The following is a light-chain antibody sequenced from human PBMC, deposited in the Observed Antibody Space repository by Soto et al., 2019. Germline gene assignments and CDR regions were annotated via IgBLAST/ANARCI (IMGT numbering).Light chain of an antibody. CDR2: EVS. J-gene: IGLJ2*01. CDR1: SSDIGGYNF. CDR3: SSFTSRNTVL. V-gene: IGLV2-14*01. Sequence: QSVLTQPASVSGSPGQSITISCTGTSSDIGGYNFVSWYQQQPGKAPKVLIYEVSNRPLGVSNRFSGSKSGNTASLTISGLQAEDEADYYCSSFTSRNTVLFGGGTKVTVL.